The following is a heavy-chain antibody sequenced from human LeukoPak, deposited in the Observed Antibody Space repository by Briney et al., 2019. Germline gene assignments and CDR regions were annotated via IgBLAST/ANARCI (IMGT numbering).Heavy chain of an antibody. J-gene: IGHJ4*02. D-gene: IGHD3-22*01. V-gene: IGHV4-4*02. CDR3: ARVTGYIVEDYFDY. CDR1: GFTFSSYSM. CDR2: ISHSGST. Sequence: GSLRLSCAASGFTFSSYSMNWVRQAPGKGLEWIGEISHSGSTNYNPSLKSRVTISVDKSKNQFSLKLSSVSAADTAVYHCARVTGYIVEDYFDYWGQGTLVTVSS.